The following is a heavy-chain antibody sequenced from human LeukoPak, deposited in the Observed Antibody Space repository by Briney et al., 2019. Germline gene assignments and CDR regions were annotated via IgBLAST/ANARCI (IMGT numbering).Heavy chain of an antibody. CDR3: ARVDGYSSSWYPFDY. V-gene: IGHV3-11*04. Sequence: GGSLRLSCAASGFTFSDYYMSWIRQAPGKGLEWVSYISSSGGTIYYADSVKGRFTISRDNAKNSLYLQMNSLRAEDTAVYYCARVDGYSSSWYPFDYWGQGTLVIVSS. J-gene: IGHJ4*02. CDR2: ISSSGGTI. CDR1: GFTFSDYY. D-gene: IGHD6-13*01.